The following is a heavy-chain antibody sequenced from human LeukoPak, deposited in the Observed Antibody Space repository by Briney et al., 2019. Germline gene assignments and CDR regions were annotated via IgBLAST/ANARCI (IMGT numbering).Heavy chain of an antibody. V-gene: IGHV4-4*07. D-gene: IGHD3-3*01. CDR1: GGSISSYY. Sequence: SETLSLTCTVSGGSISSYYWSWLRQPPGKGLEWIGRIYTSGSTNYNPSLTSRVTMSVDTSKNQFSLKLSSVTAADTAVYYCARDADFWSGRGPYYMDVWGKGTTVTVSS. CDR2: IYTSGST. J-gene: IGHJ6*03. CDR3: ARDADFWSGRGPYYMDV.